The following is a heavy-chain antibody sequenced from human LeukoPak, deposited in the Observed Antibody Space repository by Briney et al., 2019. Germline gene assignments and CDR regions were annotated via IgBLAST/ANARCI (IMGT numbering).Heavy chain of an antibody. J-gene: IGHJ4*02. D-gene: IGHD4-17*01. CDR3: AREHKSYGDCPYYFDS. Sequence: SQTLSLTCTVSSDSISSGDYYWSWIRQPAGKGLEFIGYINKNGGTYYNPPLKSRVSISIDTSKNQFSLQLTSVTAADTAVYFCAREHKSYGDCPYYFDSWGQGTLVTVSS. CDR2: INKNGGT. CDR1: SDSISSGDYY. V-gene: IGHV4-30-4*01.